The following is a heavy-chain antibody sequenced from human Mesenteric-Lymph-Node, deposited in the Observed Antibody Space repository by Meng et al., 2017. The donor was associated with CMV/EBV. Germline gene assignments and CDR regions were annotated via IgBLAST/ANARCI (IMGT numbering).Heavy chain of an antibody. CDR1: AFTFENYG. CDR3: ARDFWSGYYNYYGMDV. J-gene: IGHJ6*02. V-gene: IGHV3-23*03. D-gene: IGHD3-3*01. CDR2: IYGGGSST. Sequence: GESLKISCVASAFTFENYGMSWVRQAPGKGLEWVSVIYGGGSSTKYADSVKGRFTISRDNSKNTLYLQMNSLRAEDTAVYYCARDFWSGYYNYYGMDVWGQGTTVTVSS.